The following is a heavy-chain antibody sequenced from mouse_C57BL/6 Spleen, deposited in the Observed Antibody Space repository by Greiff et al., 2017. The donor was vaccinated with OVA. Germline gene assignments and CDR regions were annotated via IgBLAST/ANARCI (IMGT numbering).Heavy chain of an antibody. Sequence: DVKLVESGGGLVKPGGSLKLSCAASGFTFSSYTMSWVRQTPEKRLEWVATISGGGGNTYYPDSVKGRSTISRDNAKNTLYLQMSSLRSEDTALYYCARQRVYYDYGFFAYWGQGTLVTVSA. CDR1: GFTFSSYT. D-gene: IGHD2-4*01. J-gene: IGHJ3*01. CDR3: ARQRVYYDYGFFAY. V-gene: IGHV5-9*01. CDR2: ISGGGGNT.